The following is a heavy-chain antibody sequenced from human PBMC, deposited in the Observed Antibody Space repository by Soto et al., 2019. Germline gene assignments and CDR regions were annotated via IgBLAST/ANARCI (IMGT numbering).Heavy chain of an antibody. Sequence: PGGSLRLSCAASGFTFSSYGMHWVRQAPGKGLEWVAVISYDGSNKYYADSVKGRFTISRDNSKNTLYLQMNSLRAEDTAVYYCAKSKDIVAYGMDVWGQGPTVTVYS. J-gene: IGHJ6*02. D-gene: IGHD2-15*01. CDR2: ISYDGSNK. V-gene: IGHV3-30*18. CDR1: GFTFSSYG. CDR3: AKSKDIVAYGMDV.